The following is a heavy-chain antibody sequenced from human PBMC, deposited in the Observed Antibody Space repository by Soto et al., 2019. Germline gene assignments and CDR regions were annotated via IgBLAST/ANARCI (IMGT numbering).Heavy chain of an antibody. D-gene: IGHD3-22*01. V-gene: IGHV5-51*01. CDR3: ARSPTYYYDSSGYYYGNAFDI. CDR1: GYSFTSYW. CDR2: IYPGDSDT. Sequence: GESLKISCKGSGYSFTSYWIGWVRQMPGKGLEWMGIIYPGDSDTRYSPSFQGQVTISADKSISTAYLRWSSLKASDTAMYYCARSPTYYYDSSGYYYGNAFDIWGQGTMGTVS. J-gene: IGHJ3*02.